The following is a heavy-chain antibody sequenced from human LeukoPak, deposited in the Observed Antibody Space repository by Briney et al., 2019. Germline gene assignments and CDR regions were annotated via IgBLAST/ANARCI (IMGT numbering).Heavy chain of an antibody. D-gene: IGHD3-3*02. CDR2: IDHTGST. Sequence: SETLSLICSVSDDSISIYYWSWIRQPPGKGLEWIGYIDHTGSTNYNPSLNSRVTISRDTSKNHFSLELSSVTAADTAVYYCARLGAVLTSVNWFDPWGQGTLVTVSS. CDR3: ARLGAVLTSVNWFDP. V-gene: IGHV4-59*01. J-gene: IGHJ5*02. CDR1: DDSISIYY.